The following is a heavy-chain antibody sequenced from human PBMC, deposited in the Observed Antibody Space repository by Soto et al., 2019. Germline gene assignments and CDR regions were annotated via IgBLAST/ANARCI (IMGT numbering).Heavy chain of an antibody. CDR1: GYTFSTYG. Sequence: QVPLVQSGAEVRQPGASVKVSCKASGYTFSTYGISWVRQAPGQGLEWMGWISGYNGDTNYAQKVQGRLTMTTDTSTRTAYMELRSLRSDDTAVYYCARDRQLAAAGTFFDYWGQGTLVTVSS. CDR2: ISGYNGDT. V-gene: IGHV1-18*01. J-gene: IGHJ4*02. CDR3: ARDRQLAAAGTFFDY. D-gene: IGHD6-13*01.